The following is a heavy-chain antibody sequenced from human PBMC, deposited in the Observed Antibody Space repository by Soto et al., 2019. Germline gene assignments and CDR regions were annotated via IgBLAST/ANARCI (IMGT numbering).Heavy chain of an antibody. J-gene: IGHJ6*02. Sequence: GGSLRLSCAASGFTFSSYWMSWVRQAPGKGLEWVANIKQDGSEKYYADSVKGRFTISRDNSKNTLYLQMNSLRAEDTAVYYCARTYYYDSSGYSRTRYYYYYGMAVWGQGTTVTVSS. CDR1: GFTFSSYW. CDR2: IKQDGSEK. CDR3: ARTYYYDSSGYSRTRYYYYYGMAV. V-gene: IGHV3-7*04. D-gene: IGHD3-22*01.